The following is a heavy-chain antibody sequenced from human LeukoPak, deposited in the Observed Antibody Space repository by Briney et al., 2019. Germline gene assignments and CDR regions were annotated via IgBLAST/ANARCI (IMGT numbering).Heavy chain of an antibody. V-gene: IGHV4-30-2*01. J-gene: IGHJ5*02. CDR3: ARARDTTSGSNWFDP. D-gene: IGHD1-26*01. CDR1: GGSIYGGGYY. Sequence: PSETLSLTCTVSGGSIYGGGYYWSWIRQPPGTGLEWIGYIYHSGTTYYNPSLKSRVTISIDRSMNQFSLKLSSVTAADTAVYYCARARDTTSGSNWFDPWGQGTLVTVSS. CDR2: IYHSGTT.